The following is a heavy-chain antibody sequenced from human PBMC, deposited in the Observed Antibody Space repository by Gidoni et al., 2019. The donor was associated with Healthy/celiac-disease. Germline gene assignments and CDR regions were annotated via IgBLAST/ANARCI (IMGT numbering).Heavy chain of an antibody. D-gene: IGHD3-3*01. CDR2: ISYDGSNK. V-gene: IGHV3-30-3*01. J-gene: IGHJ6*02. CDR3: ARDGGSQVLEWLPIYYYYYGMDV. Sequence: QVQLVESGGGVVQPGRSLRLSCAASGFTFSSYAMHWVRQAPGKGLEWVAVISYDGSNKYYADSVKGRFTISRDNSKNTLYLQMNSLRAEDTAVYYCARDGGSQVLEWLPIYYYYYGMDVWGQGTTVTVSS. CDR1: GFTFSSYA.